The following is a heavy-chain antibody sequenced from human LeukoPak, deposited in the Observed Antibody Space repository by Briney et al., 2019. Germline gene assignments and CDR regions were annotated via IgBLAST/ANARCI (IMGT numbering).Heavy chain of an antibody. Sequence: PGGSLRLSCAASGFTFDDYGMSWVRQAPGKGLEWVSGINWNGGSIGYADSVKGRFTISRDNAKNSLYLQMNSLRAEDTAVYYCARAHHRRVYDYVWGSYPYWGQGTLVTVSS. V-gene: IGHV3-20*04. CDR3: ARAHHRRVYDYVWGSYPY. D-gene: IGHD3-16*02. CDR2: INWNGGSI. J-gene: IGHJ4*02. CDR1: GFTFDDYG.